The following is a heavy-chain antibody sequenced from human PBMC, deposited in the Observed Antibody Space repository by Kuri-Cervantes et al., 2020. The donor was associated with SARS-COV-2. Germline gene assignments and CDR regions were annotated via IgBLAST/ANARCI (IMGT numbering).Heavy chain of an antibody. V-gene: IGHV1-3*01. Sequence: ASVKVSCKASGYTFTSYAMHWVRQAPGQRLEWMGWINAGNGNTKYSQKFQGRVTITEDTSTDTAYMELSSLRSEDTAVYYCATALAVAGTTNSYYYYYGMDVWGQGTTVTVSS. CDR3: ATALAVAGTTNSYYYYYGMDV. CDR2: INAGNGNT. D-gene: IGHD6-19*01. CDR1: GYTFTSYA. J-gene: IGHJ6*02.